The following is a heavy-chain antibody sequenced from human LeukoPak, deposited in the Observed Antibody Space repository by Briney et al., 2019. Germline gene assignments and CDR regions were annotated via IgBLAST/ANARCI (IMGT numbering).Heavy chain of an antibody. CDR1: GGSISSGGYY. CDR2: IYYSGST. Sequence: SETLSLTCTVSGGSISSGGYYWSWIRQHPGKGLEWVGYIYYSGSTNYNPSLKSRVTISVDTSKNQFSLKLSSVTAADTAVYYCARGGIVATIGPYNWFDPWGQGTLVTVSS. V-gene: IGHV4-61*08. D-gene: IGHD5-12*01. J-gene: IGHJ5*02. CDR3: ARGGIVATIGPYNWFDP.